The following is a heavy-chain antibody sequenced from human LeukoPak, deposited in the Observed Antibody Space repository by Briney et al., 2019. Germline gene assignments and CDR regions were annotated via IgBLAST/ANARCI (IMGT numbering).Heavy chain of an antibody. CDR3: ARGLRYDSSGYYLYYYYMDV. J-gene: IGHJ6*03. CDR1: GGSISSSSYY. Sequence: SETLSLTCTVSGGSISSSSYYWGWIRQPPGKGLEWIGYIYYSGSTNYNPSLKSRVTISVDTSKNQFSLKLSSVTAADTAVYYCARGLRYDSSGYYLYYYYMDVWGKGTTVTVSS. D-gene: IGHD3-22*01. CDR2: IYYSGST. V-gene: IGHV4-61*05.